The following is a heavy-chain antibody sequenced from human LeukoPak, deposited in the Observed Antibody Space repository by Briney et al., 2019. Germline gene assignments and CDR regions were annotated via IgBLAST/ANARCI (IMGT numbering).Heavy chain of an antibody. J-gene: IGHJ4*02. V-gene: IGHV3-53*05. CDR3: AREEEGELPDY. D-gene: IGHD1-26*01. Sequence: GGSLRLSCAASGFTVSSNYMSWVRQAPGKGLEWVSVIYSGGSTYYADSVKGRFTISRDNSKNTVYLQVNSLRPEDTAVYFCAREEEGELPDYWGQGTQVTVSS. CDR2: IYSGGST. CDR1: GFTVSSNY.